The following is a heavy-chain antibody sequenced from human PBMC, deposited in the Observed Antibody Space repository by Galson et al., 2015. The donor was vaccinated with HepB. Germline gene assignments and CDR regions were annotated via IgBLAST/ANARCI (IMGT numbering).Heavy chain of an antibody. CDR3: ARGGNYYGSGSHTPNWFDP. V-gene: IGHV1-2*02. CDR1: GYTFTGYY. CDR2: INPNSGGT. J-gene: IGHJ5*02. Sequence: SVKVSCKASGYTFTGYYMHWVRQAPGQGLEWMGWINPNSGGTNYAQKFQGRVTMTRDTSISTAYMELSRLRSDDTALYYCARGGNYYGSGSHTPNWFDPWGQGTLVTVSS. D-gene: IGHD3-10*01.